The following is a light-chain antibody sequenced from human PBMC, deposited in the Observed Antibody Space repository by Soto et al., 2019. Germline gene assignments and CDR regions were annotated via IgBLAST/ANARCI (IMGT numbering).Light chain of an antibody. CDR3: QQYGSSPPT. CDR1: QSVSSSY. V-gene: IGKV3-20*01. CDR2: GAS. Sequence: EIVLTQSPGTLSLSPGEIATLSCRASQSVSSSYLAWYQQKPGQAPRLLIYGASSRATGIPDRFSGSGSGTDFTLTISRLEPEDFAVYYCQQYGSSPPTFGQGTRW. J-gene: IGKJ1*01.